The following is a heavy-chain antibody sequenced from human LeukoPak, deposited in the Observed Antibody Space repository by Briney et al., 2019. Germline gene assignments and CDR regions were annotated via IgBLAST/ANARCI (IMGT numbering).Heavy chain of an antibody. J-gene: IGHJ3*02. CDR2: IYWDDDK. D-gene: IGHD6-13*01. V-gene: IGHV2-5*02. Sequence: SGPTLVKPTQTLTLTCTFSGFSLSTSGVGVGWIRQPPGKALEWLALIYWDDDKRYSPSLKSRLTITKDTSQNQVVLTMTNMDPVDTATYYCAHRGGLAAAGDDAFDIWGQGTMVTVSS. CDR1: GFSLSTSGVG. CDR3: AHRGGLAAAGDDAFDI.